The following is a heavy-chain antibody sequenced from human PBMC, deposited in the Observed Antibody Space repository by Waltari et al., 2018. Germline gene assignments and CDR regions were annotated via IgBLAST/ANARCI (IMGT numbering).Heavy chain of an antibody. D-gene: IGHD6-13*01. V-gene: IGHV4-59*01. CDR1: GGSISSYY. J-gene: IGHJ4*02. Sequence: QVQLQESGPGLVKPSETLSLTCTVSGGSISSYYWSWVRQPPGKGLEWIGYINYSGNTKSNPSIMRRVTISVDTCKNQFSLKLSSVTAADTDVYYCAGVGYSSNRHGGYHFDYGGQGSLLIVSS. CDR3: AGVGYSSNRHGGYHFDY. CDR2: INYSGNT.